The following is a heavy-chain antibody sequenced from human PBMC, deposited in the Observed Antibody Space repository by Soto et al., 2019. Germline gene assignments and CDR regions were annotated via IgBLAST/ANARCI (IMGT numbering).Heavy chain of an antibody. J-gene: IGHJ6*02. CDR1: DDSSRSYK. CDR3: VRHGFGRRPGLVDV. V-gene: IGHV4-59*08. CDR2: IDSNWVT. Sequence: QVQLQESGPGLVKPSETLSLTCTVYDDSSRSYKWSWIRQHQGRRLEWIGYIDSNWVTSNNPSLQSRVTISIDTSKKQFSLKLSSVTDADTAVYYCVRHGFGRRPGLVDVWGQGTTVTFSS. D-gene: IGHD3-10*01.